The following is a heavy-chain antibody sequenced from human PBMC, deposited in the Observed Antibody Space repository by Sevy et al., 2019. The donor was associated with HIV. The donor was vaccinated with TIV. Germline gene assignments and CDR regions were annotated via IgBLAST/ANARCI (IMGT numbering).Heavy chain of an antibody. CDR1: GFTFSSYA. CDR3: AKASHDIVVVPAAIQDLYYYYGMDV. V-gene: IGHV3-23*01. D-gene: IGHD2-2*02. Sequence: GGSLRLSCAASGFTFSSYAMSWVRQAPGKGLEWVSAISGSGGSTYYADSVKGRFTISRDNSKNTLYLQMNSLRAEDTAVYYCAKASHDIVVVPAAIQDLYYYYGMDVWGQGTTVTVS. CDR2: ISGSGGST. J-gene: IGHJ6*02.